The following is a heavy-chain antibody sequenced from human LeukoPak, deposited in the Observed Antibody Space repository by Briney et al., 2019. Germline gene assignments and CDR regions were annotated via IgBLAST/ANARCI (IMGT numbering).Heavy chain of an antibody. Sequence: GGSLRLSCAASGFTFDDYGMSWVRQAPGKGLEWVSGINWNGGSTGYADSVKGRFTISRDNAKNSLYLQMNSLRAEDTAVYYCAKDGQWLPGDYFDYWGQGTLVTVSS. CDR3: AKDGQWLPGDYFDY. J-gene: IGHJ4*02. CDR2: INWNGGST. D-gene: IGHD6-19*01. V-gene: IGHV3-20*04. CDR1: GFTFDDYG.